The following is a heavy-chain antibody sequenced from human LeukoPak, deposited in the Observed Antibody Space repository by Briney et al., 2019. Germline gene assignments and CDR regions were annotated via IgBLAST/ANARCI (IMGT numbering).Heavy chain of an antibody. CDR1: GGSISSSSYY. J-gene: IGHJ4*02. D-gene: IGHD3-22*01. CDR2: IYYSGSI. V-gene: IGHV4-39*01. CDR3: ARQTFPNDSSGYYLDY. Sequence: PSETLSLTCTVSGGSISSSSYYWGWIRQPPGKGLEWIGSIYYSGSIYYNPSLKSRVTISVDTSKNQFSLKLSSVTAADTAVYYCARQTFPNDSSGYYLDYWGQGTLVTVSS.